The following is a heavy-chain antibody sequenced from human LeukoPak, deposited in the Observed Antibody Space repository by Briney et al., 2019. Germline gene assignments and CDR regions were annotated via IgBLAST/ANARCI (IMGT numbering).Heavy chain of an antibody. Sequence: SETLSLTCTVSGDSISSYYWSWIRQPPGKGLEWIGYIYYSGGTNYNPPLRSRVAISVDTSKNQFSLRLTSMTAADTAMYYCARSLATTAIGPGYDYWGQGTLVTVSS. D-gene: IGHD1-1*01. CDR2: IYYSGGT. CDR3: ARSLATTAIGPGYDY. J-gene: IGHJ4*02. V-gene: IGHV4-59*01. CDR1: GDSISSYY.